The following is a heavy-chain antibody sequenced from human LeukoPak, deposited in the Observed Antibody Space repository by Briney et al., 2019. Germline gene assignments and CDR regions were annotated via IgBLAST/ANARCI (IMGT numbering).Heavy chain of an antibody. J-gene: IGHJ4*02. Sequence: GGSLRLSCAASGFTFSSYAMSWVRQAPGKGLEWVSAISGSGGSTYYADSVKGRFTISRDNSKNTLYLQMNSLKAEDTAAYYCAKVPAKYGGKVQLDYWGQGTLVTVSS. CDR1: GFTFSSYA. CDR3: AKVPAKYGGKVQLDY. CDR2: ISGSGGST. V-gene: IGHV3-23*01. D-gene: IGHD4-23*01.